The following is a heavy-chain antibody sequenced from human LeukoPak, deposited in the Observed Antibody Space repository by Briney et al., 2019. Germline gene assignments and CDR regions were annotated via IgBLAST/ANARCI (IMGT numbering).Heavy chain of an antibody. CDR3: ARVIDYYYYYMDV. CDR2: INYSGGT. V-gene: IGHV4-31*03. J-gene: IGHJ6*03. CDR1: GGSISSGGYY. Sequence: PSETLSLTCTVSGGSISSGGYYWSWIRQHPGKGLEWIGYINYSGGTYYNPSLKSRVTISVDTSKNQFSLKLSSVTAADTAVYYCARVIDYYYYYMDVWGKGTTVTVSS.